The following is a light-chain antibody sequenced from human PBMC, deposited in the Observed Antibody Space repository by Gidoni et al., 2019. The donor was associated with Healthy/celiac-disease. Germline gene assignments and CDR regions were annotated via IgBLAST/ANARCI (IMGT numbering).Light chain of an antibody. Sequence: AIQLTQSPSSLSASVGDRVTITCRASQGISSALAWYQQKPGKAPKLLIYDASSLESGVPSRFSGSGSGTDFTLNISSLQPEDFATYYCQQFNSDPPARLTFGGGTKVEIK. CDR3: QQFNSDPPARLT. CDR1: QGISSA. V-gene: IGKV1-13*02. CDR2: DAS. J-gene: IGKJ4*01.